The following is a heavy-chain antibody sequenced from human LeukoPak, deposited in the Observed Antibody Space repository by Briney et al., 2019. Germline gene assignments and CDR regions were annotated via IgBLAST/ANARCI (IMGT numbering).Heavy chain of an antibody. CDR1: GFTFSSYW. V-gene: IGHV3-74*01. D-gene: IGHD6-19*01. Sequence: GGSLRLSCAASGFTFSSYWIHWVRQAPGKGQVWVSHINSDGSSATYADSVKGRLTISRDNAKNTVYLQMNSLRAEDTAVYYCARGGVGCFDYWGQGALVTVSS. CDR2: INSDGSSA. CDR3: ARGGVGCFDY. J-gene: IGHJ4*02.